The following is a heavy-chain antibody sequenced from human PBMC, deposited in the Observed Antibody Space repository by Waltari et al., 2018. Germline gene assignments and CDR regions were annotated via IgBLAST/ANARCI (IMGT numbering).Heavy chain of an antibody. CDR2: IDPNSGGT. CDR3: VRAGLDGDYMDY. D-gene: IGHD4-17*01. Sequence: VQLVQSGAAVKKPGASVKVSCKASRFTFSGYYMHWVRQAPGLGLEWMGWIDPNSGGTNYAQKFQGRVTMTRDTSISTAYMELSRLTSDDTAMYYCVRAGLDGDYMDYWGQGTLVTVSS. V-gene: IGHV1-2*02. J-gene: IGHJ4*02. CDR1: RFTFSGYY.